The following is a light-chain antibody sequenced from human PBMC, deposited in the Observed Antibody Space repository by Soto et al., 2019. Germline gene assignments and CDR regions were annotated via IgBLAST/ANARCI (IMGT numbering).Light chain of an antibody. V-gene: IGKV3-15*01. Sequence: EIVMTQSPATLSVSPGERATLSCRASQSVSSNLAWYQQKPGQAPRVLIYGASTRATGIPARFSGSGSGTEFTLTISSLQSEDFAVYYCQQYNNWLTFGGGTKVDIK. CDR1: QSVSSN. CDR3: QQYNNWLT. CDR2: GAS. J-gene: IGKJ4*01.